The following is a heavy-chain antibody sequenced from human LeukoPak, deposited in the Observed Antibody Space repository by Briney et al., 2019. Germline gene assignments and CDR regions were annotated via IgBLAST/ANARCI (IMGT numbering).Heavy chain of an antibody. J-gene: IGHJ6*04. V-gene: IGHV3-48*04. CDR2: ISSSSSTI. D-gene: IGHD3-10*02. CDR3: AELGITTIGGV. CDR1: GFTFSSYS. Sequence: GGSLRLSCAASGFTFSSYSMLWVRQAPGKGLEWVSYISSSSSTIYYADSVKGRFTISRDNAKNSLYLQMNSLRAEDTAVYYCAELGITTIGGVWGKGTTVTISS.